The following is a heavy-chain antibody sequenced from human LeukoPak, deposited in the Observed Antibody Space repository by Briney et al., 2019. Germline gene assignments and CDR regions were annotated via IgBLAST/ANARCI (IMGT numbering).Heavy chain of an antibody. D-gene: IGHD6-13*01. V-gene: IGHV3-30*18. Sequence: GSRSLSCAASGFTFSSYGMHWVRQAPGKGLEWVAVISYDGSNKYYADSVKGRYTISRDNSKNTLNLQMNSLRAEDTAVYYCAKDYARSSSWLDYWGPGTLGTVSS. CDR1: GFTFSSYG. CDR3: AKDYARSSSWLDY. J-gene: IGHJ4*03. CDR2: ISYDGSNK.